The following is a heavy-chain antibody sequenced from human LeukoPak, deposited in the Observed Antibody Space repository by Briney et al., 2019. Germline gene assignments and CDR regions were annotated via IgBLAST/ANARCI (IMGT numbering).Heavy chain of an antibody. V-gene: IGHV3-48*03. CDR1: GFTLSSYE. CDR3: ARGPYSSNWYVDY. Sequence: PGGSRRLSCAASGFTLSSYEMNCVRLAPGKGMEWMSYISRTGNNIYYADYVKGRFTISRDSAKNSLYLQMNSLRAEDTAVYYCARGPYSSNWYVDYWGQGTLVTVAS. CDR2: ISRTGNNI. D-gene: IGHD6-13*01. J-gene: IGHJ4*02.